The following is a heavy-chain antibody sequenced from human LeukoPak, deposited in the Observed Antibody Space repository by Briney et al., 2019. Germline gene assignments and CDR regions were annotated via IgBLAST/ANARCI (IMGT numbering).Heavy chain of an antibody. CDR2: ISYSGDTI. J-gene: IGHJ4*02. Sequence: GGSLRLSCAASEFTFSDYYMSWIRQAPGKGLEWVSYISYSGDTIYYADSVKGRFTVSRDNAKNPLYLQMNSLRAEDTAVYYCARLGIITAAGSNDYWGQGTLVTVSS. CDR1: EFTFSDYY. CDR3: ARLGIITAAGSNDY. D-gene: IGHD6-13*01. V-gene: IGHV3-11*01.